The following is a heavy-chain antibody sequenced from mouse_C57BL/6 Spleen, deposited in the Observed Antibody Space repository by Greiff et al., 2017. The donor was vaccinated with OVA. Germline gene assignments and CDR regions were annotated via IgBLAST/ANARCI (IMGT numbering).Heavy chain of an antibody. J-gene: IGHJ3*01. CDR2: INPGSGGT. CDR1: GYAFTNYL. V-gene: IGHV1-54*01. Sequence: QVQLQQSGAELVRPGTSVKVSCKASGYAFTNYLIEWVKQRPGQGLEWIGVINPGSGGTNYNEKFKGKATLTADKSSSTAYMQLSSLTSEDSAVYFCARGVYGYDGTGWFAYWGQGTLVTVSA. CDR3: ARGVYGYDGTGWFAY. D-gene: IGHD2-2*01.